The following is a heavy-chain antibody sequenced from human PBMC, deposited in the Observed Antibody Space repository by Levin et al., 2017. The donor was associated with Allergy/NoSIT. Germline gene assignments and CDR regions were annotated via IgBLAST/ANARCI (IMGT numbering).Heavy chain of an antibody. CDR1: GGSISSSSYY. Sequence: PSETLSLTCTVSGGSISSSSYYWGWIRQPPGKGLEWIGSIYYSGSTYYNPSLKSRVTISVDTSKNQFSLKLSSVTAADTAVYYCAGFGLDHYYYDYGMDGWGQGTTVTVSS. J-gene: IGHJ6*02. V-gene: IGHV4-39*01. CDR3: AGFGLDHYYYDYGMDG. CDR2: IYYSGST. D-gene: IGHD1-1*01.